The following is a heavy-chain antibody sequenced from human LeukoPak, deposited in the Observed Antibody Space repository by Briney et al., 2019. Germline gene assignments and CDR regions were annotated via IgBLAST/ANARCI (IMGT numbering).Heavy chain of an antibody. D-gene: IGHD4-17*01. CDR1: GGSISSSSYY. CDR2: IYYSGST. J-gene: IGHJ4*02. V-gene: IGHV4-39*07. Sequence: SETLSLTCTVSGGSISSSSYYWGWIRQPPGKGLEWIGSIYYSGSTYYNPSLKSRVTMSVDTSKNQFSLKLSSVTAADTAVYYCARDSHYGDLGYDYWGQGTLVTVSS. CDR3: ARDSHYGDLGYDY.